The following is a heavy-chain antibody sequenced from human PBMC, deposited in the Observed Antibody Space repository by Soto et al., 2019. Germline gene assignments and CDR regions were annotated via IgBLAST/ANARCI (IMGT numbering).Heavy chain of an antibody. D-gene: IGHD6-19*01. J-gene: IGHJ4*02. V-gene: IGHV5-51*01. CDR1: GYSFTSYW. Sequence: PGESLKISCKGSGYSFTSYWIGWVRQMPGKGLEWMGIIYPGDSDTRYSPSLQGQVTISADKSISTAYLQWSSLKASDTAMYYCARHPMYGYSSGWYYFDYWGQGTLVTVSS. CDR2: IYPGDSDT. CDR3: ARHPMYGYSSGWYYFDY.